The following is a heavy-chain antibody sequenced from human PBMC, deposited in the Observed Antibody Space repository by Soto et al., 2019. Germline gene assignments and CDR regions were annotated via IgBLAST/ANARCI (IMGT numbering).Heavy chain of an antibody. D-gene: IGHD3-16*02. Sequence: LRLSCAASGFKFSDYWMSWVRQAPGKGLEWVGNIKHDTSEAHYADSVKGRFTITRDNIKNFLFLQMNGLRSDDTASYYCARDGLLFSGPYRPSRFDYWGLGTLVTVSS. V-gene: IGHV3-7*03. CDR3: ARDGLLFSGPYRPSRFDY. J-gene: IGHJ4*02. CDR2: IKHDTSEA. CDR1: GFKFSDYW.